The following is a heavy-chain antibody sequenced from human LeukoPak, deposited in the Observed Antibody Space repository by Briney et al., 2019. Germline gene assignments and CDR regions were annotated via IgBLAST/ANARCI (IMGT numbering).Heavy chain of an antibody. Sequence: SETLSLTCTVSGGSISSYYWSWIRQPPGKGLEWIGYIYYSGSTNYNPSLKSRVTISVDTSKNQFSLKLSSVTAADTAVYYCARRGYGSGSYYNSWFDPWGQGTLVTVSS. D-gene: IGHD3-10*01. CDR3: ARRGYGSGSYYNSWFDP. CDR2: IYYSGST. V-gene: IGHV4-59*08. J-gene: IGHJ5*02. CDR1: GGSISSYY.